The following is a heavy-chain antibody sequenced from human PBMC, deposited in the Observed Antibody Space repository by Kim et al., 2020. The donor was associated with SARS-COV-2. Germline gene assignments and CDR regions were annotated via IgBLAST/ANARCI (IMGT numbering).Heavy chain of an antibody. CDR1: GFTFSNAW. D-gene: IGHD2-21*02. J-gene: IGHJ4*02. CDR3: TTDLAYCGGDCYSLFDY. CDR2: IKSKTDGGTT. Sequence: GGSLRLSCAASGFTFSNAWMSWVRQAPGKGLEWVGRIKSKTDGGTTDYAAPVKGRFTISRDDSKNTLYLQMNSLKTEDTAVYYCTTDLAYCGGDCYSLFDYWGQGTLVTVSS. V-gene: IGHV3-15*01.